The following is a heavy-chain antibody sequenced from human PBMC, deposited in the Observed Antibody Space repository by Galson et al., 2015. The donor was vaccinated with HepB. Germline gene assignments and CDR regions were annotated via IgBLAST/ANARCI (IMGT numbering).Heavy chain of an antibody. CDR1: GYTFNGYY. CDR2: INFNSGGT. V-gene: IGHV1-2*02. CDR3: TREDY. Sequence: SCKASGYTFNGYYIHWVRQAPGQGLEWMGWINFNSGGTNYAQKFQGRVTVTRDTSFNTAYMELSRLTSDDTAVYYCTREDYWGQGTLVTVSS. J-gene: IGHJ4*02.